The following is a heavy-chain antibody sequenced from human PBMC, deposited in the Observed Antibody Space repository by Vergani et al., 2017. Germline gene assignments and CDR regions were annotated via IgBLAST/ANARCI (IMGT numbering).Heavy chain of an antibody. V-gene: IGHV1-69*12. CDR2: IIPVFGTP. D-gene: IGHD2-2*01. CDR3: AGPAGPSTCYQAFGCHFNV. J-gene: IGHJ3*01. Sequence: VHLVQSGAEVKKPGSSVKVSCSLSGGDFRSSAFAWVRQATGHGLQWVGGIIPVFGTPHSARQFQDRVTITADESTSTVYMELRSLVSPATAVYFCAGPAGPSTCYQAFGCHFNVWGQGARVTVSS. CDR1: GGDFRSSA.